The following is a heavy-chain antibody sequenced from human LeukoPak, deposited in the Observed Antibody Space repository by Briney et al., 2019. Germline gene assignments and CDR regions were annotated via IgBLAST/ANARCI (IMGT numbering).Heavy chain of an antibody. D-gene: IGHD2-21*02. CDR3: AREAYCGGDCYSGFDY. J-gene: IGHJ4*02. V-gene: IGHV4-59*01. CDR2: IYYSGST. Sequence: SETLSLTCTVSGGSISSYYWSWIRQPPGKGLEWIGYIYYSGSTNYNPSLKSRVSISVKTSKNQFSLKLRSVTAADTAVYYCAREAYCGGDCYSGFDYWGQGTLVTVSS. CDR1: GGSISSYY.